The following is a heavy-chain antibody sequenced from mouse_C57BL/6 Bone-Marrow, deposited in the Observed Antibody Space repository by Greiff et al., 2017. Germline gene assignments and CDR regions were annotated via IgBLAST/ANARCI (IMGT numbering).Heavy chain of an antibody. CDR1: GYTFTSYW. Sequence: QVQLQQPGAELVRPGSSVKLSCKASGYTFTSYWMDWVKQRPGQGLEWIGNIYPSDSETHYNQKFKDKATLTVDKSSSTAYMQHSSLTSEDSAVYYGGTGVYYLDYWGQGTTLTVSS. J-gene: IGHJ2*01. CDR2: IYPSDSET. CDR3: GTGVYYLDY. V-gene: IGHV1-61*01.